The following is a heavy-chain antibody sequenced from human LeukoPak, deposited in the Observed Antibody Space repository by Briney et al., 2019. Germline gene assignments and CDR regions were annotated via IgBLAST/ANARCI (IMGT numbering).Heavy chain of an antibody. D-gene: IGHD2-2*01. Sequence: SETLSLTCAVYGGSFSGYYWSWIRQPPGKGLEWIGEINHSGSTNYNTSLKSRVTISVDTSKNQFSLKLSSVTAADTAVYYCARVVVPAALTYYYHYYMDVWGKGTTVTVSS. CDR3: ARVVVPAALTYYYHYYMDV. J-gene: IGHJ6*03. V-gene: IGHV4-34*01. CDR2: INHSGST. CDR1: GGSFSGYY.